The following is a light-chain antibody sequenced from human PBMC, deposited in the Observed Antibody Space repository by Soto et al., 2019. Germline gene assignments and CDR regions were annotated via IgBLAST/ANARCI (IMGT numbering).Light chain of an antibody. V-gene: IGLV2-11*01. CDR1: SSDVGDYNY. Sequence: QSALTQPRSVSGSPGQSVTISCTGTSSDVGDYNYVSWYQQHPGKAPNLIIYDVTKRPSGVPDRFSGSKSGNTASLTISGLQAEDEADYFCCSYAGSYTWVFGGGTKLTVL. CDR3: CSYAGSYTWV. J-gene: IGLJ3*02. CDR2: DVT.